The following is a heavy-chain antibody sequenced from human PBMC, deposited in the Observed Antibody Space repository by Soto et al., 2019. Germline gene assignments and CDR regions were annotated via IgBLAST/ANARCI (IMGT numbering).Heavy chain of an antibody. CDR1: GGSFVGYY. Sequence: PSETLSLTCAVYGGSFVGYYCIFIRQPPWKGLEWIGEINHSGSTNYNPSLKSRVTISVDTSKNQFSLKLSSVTAADTAVYYCARRRGGSGWPFDYWGQGTLVTVSS. V-gene: IGHV4-34*01. D-gene: IGHD6-19*01. J-gene: IGHJ4*02. CDR2: INHSGST. CDR3: ARRRGGSGWPFDY.